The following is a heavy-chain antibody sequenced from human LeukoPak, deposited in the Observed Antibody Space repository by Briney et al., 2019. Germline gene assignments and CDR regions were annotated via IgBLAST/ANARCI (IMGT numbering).Heavy chain of an antibody. J-gene: IGHJ4*02. D-gene: IGHD3-22*01. CDR1: GGSISSGNYY. Sequence: SETLSLTCTVSGGSISSGNYYWTWIRQPAGKGLELIGRIYTSGSTSYNPSLKSRVTISVDTSRNQFSLKLSSVTAADTAVYYCARTPIYYFDNSGYYNWGQGTLVTVSS. V-gene: IGHV4-61*02. CDR3: ARTPIYYFDNSGYYN. CDR2: IYTSGST.